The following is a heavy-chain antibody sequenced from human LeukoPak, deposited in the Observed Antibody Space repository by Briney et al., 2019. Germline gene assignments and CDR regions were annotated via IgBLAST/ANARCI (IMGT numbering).Heavy chain of an antibody. CDR2: ISGSGGST. CDR1: GFTFSSYA. Sequence: QSGGSLRLSCAASGFTFSSYAMSWVRQAPGKGLEWVSAISGSGGSTYYADSVKGRFTISRDNSKNTLYLQMNSLRAEDTAVYYCAKVYRITMIVVVTSRYFDYWGQGTLVTVSS. J-gene: IGHJ4*02. V-gene: IGHV3-23*01. D-gene: IGHD3-22*01. CDR3: AKVYRITMIVVVTSRYFDY.